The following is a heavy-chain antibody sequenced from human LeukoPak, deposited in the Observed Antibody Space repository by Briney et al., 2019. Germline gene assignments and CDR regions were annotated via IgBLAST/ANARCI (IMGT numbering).Heavy chain of an antibody. V-gene: IGHV1-69*13. D-gene: IGHD3-10*01. CDR3: ARGTMVRGVTDY. CDR1: GGTFSSYA. CDR2: IIPIFGTA. J-gene: IGHJ4*02. Sequence: SVKVSCKASGGTFSSYAISWVRQAPGQGLEWMGGIIPIFGTANYAQKFQGRVTITADGSTSTPYMELSSLRSEDTAVYYCARGTMVRGVTDYWGQGTLVTVSS.